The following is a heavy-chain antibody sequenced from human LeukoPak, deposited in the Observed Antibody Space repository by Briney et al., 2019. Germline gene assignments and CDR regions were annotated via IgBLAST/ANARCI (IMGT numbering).Heavy chain of an antibody. J-gene: IGHJ3*02. Sequence: GASVKVSCKASGGTFSSYAISWVRQAPGQGVEWMGGIIPIFGTANYAQKFQGRVTITADESTSTAYMELSSLRSEDTAVYYCAREGYYYDSSGSPDAFDIWGQGTMVTVSS. CDR2: IIPIFGTA. D-gene: IGHD3-22*01. CDR1: GGTFSSYA. CDR3: AREGYYYDSSGSPDAFDI. V-gene: IGHV1-69*13.